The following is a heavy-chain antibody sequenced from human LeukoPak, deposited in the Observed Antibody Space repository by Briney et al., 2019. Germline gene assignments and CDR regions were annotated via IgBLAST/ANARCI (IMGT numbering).Heavy chain of an antibody. V-gene: IGHV3-74*01. CDR1: GFTFSNYW. CDR2: INTDGSST. D-gene: IGHD2-15*01. Sequence: GGSLRLSCAASGFTFSNYWMHWVRQAPGKGLVWVSRINTDGSSTDYADSVKGRFTISRDNAKNTLYLQMNSLRAEDTAVYYCARISDSLSDFWGQGTLVTVSS. J-gene: IGHJ4*02. CDR3: ARISDSLSDF.